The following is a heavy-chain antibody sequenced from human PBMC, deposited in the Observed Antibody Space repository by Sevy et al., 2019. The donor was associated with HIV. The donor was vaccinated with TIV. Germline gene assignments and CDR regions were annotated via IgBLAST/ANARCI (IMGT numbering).Heavy chain of an antibody. J-gene: IGHJ6*02. D-gene: IGHD2-2*01. V-gene: IGHV3-23*01. CDR2: ISGSGGST. Sequence: GGSLRLSCAASGFTFSSYAMSWVRQAPGKGLEWVSAISGSGGSTYYADSVKGRFTISRDNSKNTLYLQMNSLRAEDTAVYSCAKDGGVIVVVPAAAVDYYYYGMDVWGQGTTVTVSS. CDR1: GFTFSSYA. CDR3: AKDGGVIVVVPAAAVDYYYYGMDV.